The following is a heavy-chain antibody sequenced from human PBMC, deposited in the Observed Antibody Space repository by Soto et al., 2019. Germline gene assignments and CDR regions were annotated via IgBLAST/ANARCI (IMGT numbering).Heavy chain of an antibody. Sequence: QVQLQESGPGLVKPSQTLSLTCTVSSGSLSTGRYHWSWIRQYSGMGLEWLGYIYYTGSTYYNPSLKSRLTISIDTANQFSLKLSSVTAADTAVYYCARGVMQDISIQTYFDPWGQGALVTVSS. CDR1: SGSLSTGRYH. J-gene: IGHJ4*02. CDR2: IYYTGST. V-gene: IGHV4-31*03. D-gene: IGHD3-16*01. CDR3: ARGVMQDISIQTYFDP.